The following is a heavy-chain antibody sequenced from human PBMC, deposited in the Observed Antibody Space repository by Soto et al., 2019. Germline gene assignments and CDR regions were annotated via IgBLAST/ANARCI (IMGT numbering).Heavy chain of an antibody. V-gene: IGHV1-58*01. CDR2: IVVGSGNT. CDR3: AADYISGSYMGY. CDR1: GYTFTSSA. D-gene: IGHD1-26*01. Sequence: SVKVSCKASGYTFTSSAVQWVRQARGQRLEWIGWIVVGSGNTNYAQKFQERVTITRDMSTSTAYMELSSLRSEDTAVYYCAADYISGSYMGYWGQGTLVTVSS. J-gene: IGHJ4*02.